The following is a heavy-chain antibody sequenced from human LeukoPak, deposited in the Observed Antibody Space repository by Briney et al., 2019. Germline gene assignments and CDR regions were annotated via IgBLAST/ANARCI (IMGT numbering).Heavy chain of an antibody. J-gene: IGHJ4*02. V-gene: IGHV4-59*12. Sequence: SETLSLTCIVSGGSIGRYYWSWIRQPPGKGLEWIGYIYYSGSTNYNPSLKSRVTISVDTSKSQFSLKLSSATAADTAVYYCATGRSIRYFDYWGQGTLLTVSS. CDR2: IYYSGST. CDR1: GGSIGRYY. CDR3: ATGRSIRYFDY. D-gene: IGHD3-9*01.